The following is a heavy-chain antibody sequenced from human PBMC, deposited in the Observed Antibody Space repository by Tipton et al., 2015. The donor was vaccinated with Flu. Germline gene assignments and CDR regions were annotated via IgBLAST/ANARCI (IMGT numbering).Heavy chain of an antibody. CDR2: ISSSGSTI. Sequence: SLRLSCAASGFTFSSYEMSWVRQAPGKGLEWVSYISSSGSTIYYADSVKGRFTISRDNAKNSLYLQMDSLRAEDTAVYYCARHGQGIGHWYFDLWGRGTLVTVSS. D-gene: IGHD3-10*01. CDR3: ARHGQGIGHWYFDL. V-gene: IGHV3-48*03. J-gene: IGHJ2*01. CDR1: GFTFSSYE.